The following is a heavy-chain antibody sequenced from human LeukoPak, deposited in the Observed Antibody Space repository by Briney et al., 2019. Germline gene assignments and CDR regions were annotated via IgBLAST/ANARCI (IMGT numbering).Heavy chain of an antibody. J-gene: IGHJ6*02. Sequence: SETLSLTCTVSGGSISSYYWSWIRQPPGKGLEWIGYIYYSGSTNYNPSLKSRVTISVDTSKNQFSLKLSSVTAADTAVYYCGRDNLGGFGGLWGGYYYGMDVWGQGTTVTVSS. D-gene: IGHD3-10*01. CDR2: IYYSGST. CDR3: GRDNLGGFGGLWGGYYYGMDV. V-gene: IGHV4-59*01. CDR1: GGSISSYY.